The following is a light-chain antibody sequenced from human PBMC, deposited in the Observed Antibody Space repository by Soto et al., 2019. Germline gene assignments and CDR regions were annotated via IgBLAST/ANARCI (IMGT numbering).Light chain of an antibody. CDR1: SSDIGNYNY. V-gene: IGLV2-14*03. CDR3: SSYTSTSTYV. J-gene: IGLJ1*01. Sequence: QSVLTQPDSVSGSPGQCVAISCTAASSDIGNYNYVSWYQQRPGKVPKLIIHDVSDRPSGVSDRFSGSKSGNTASLTISGLQAEDEADYYCSSYTSTSTYVFGTGTKVTVL. CDR2: DVS.